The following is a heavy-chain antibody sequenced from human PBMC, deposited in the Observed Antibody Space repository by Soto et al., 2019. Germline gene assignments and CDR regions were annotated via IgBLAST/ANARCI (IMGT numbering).Heavy chain of an antibody. CDR3: ATSGPHDAFDI. CDR1: GYTLTELT. V-gene: IGHV1-24*01. J-gene: IGHJ3*02. Sequence: QVQLVQSGAEVKNPGASVKVSCKVSGYTLTELTMHWVRQAPGKGLEWMGGFDPEDGETSYAKKIQGRVTMTEDTSTDTGYMELSTMISEDTAVFYCATSGPHDAFDIWGQGTMVTVSS. CDR2: FDPEDGET. D-gene: IGHD2-15*01.